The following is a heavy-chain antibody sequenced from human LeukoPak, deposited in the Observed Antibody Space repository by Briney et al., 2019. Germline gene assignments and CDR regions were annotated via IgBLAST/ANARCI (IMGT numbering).Heavy chain of an antibody. CDR2: IYYSGST. CDR3: ARGQTYYYYGMDV. V-gene: IGHV4-59*01. J-gene: IGHJ6*02. CDR1: GGSISSYY. Sequence: TSETLSLTCTVSGGSISSYYWSWIRQPPGKGLEWIGYIYYSGSTNYNPSLKSRVTISVDTSKNQFPLKLSSVTAADTAVYYCARGQTYYYYGMDVWGQGTTVTVSS.